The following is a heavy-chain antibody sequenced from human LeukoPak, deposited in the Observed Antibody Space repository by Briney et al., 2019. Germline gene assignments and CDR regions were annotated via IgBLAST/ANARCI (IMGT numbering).Heavy chain of an antibody. CDR3: AEISGLYSSSWYSPYCDY. Sequence: QPGGSLRLSCAASGFTFSSYAMSWVRQAPGKGLEWVSAISGSGGSTYYADSVKGRFTISRDNSKNTLYLQTNSLRAEDTAVYYCAEISGLYSSSWYSPYCDYWGQGTLVTVSS. J-gene: IGHJ4*02. D-gene: IGHD6-13*01. CDR1: GFTFSSYA. V-gene: IGHV3-23*01. CDR2: ISGSGGST.